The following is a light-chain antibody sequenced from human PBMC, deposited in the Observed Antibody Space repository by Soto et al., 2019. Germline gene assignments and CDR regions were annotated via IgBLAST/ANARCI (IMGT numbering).Light chain of an antibody. J-gene: IGLJ1*01. CDR2: TNN. Sequence: LTQPPSASGTPGQRVTVSCSGSTSNIGTNAVNWFQHLPGTAPKLLIYTNNQRPSGVPDRFSGSKSGTSASLAISGLQSEDEADYYCATWHDSFYVFGTGTKLTVL. CDR3: ATWHDSFYV. CDR1: TSNIGTNA. V-gene: IGLV1-44*01.